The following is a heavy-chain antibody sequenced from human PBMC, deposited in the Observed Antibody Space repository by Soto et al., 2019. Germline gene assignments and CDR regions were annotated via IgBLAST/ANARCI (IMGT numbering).Heavy chain of an antibody. V-gene: IGHV4-59*01. CDR2: IYYSGST. CDR1: GGSISSYY. D-gene: IGHD6-13*01. CDR3: AREGVSSSWYNYYGMDV. Sequence: SETLSLTCTVSGGSISSYYWSWIRQPPGKGLEWIGYIYYSGSTNYNPSLKSRVTISVDTSRNQFSLKLSSVTAADTAVYYCAREGVSSSWYNYYGMDVWGQGTTVTVSS. J-gene: IGHJ6*02.